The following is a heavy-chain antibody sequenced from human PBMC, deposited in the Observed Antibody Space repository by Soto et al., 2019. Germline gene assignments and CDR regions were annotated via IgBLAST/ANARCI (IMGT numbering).Heavy chain of an antibody. J-gene: IGHJ6*02. D-gene: IGHD2-21*02. Sequence: PSWSLSISCTVCGGSMSIGVYYWSWIHQPPGKGLEWIGYIYYSGSTYYNPSLKSRVTISVDTSKNQFSLKLSSVTAADTAVYYCARDGGNSDYYYGMDVWGQGTTVTVS. CDR3: ARDGGNSDYYYGMDV. CDR1: GGSMSIGVYY. V-gene: IGHV4-30-4*01. CDR2: IYYSGST.